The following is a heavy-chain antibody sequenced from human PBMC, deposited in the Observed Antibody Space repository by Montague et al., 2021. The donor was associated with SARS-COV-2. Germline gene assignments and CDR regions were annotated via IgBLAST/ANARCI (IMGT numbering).Heavy chain of an antibody. CDR3: ASDLSSSWSYWFDP. CDR1: GGYISTGSYY. V-gene: IGHV4-61*02. CDR2: IYASGST. Sequence: TLSLTCTVSGGYISTGSYYWSWIRQPAGRVMEWIGRIYASGSTNYNSSLKRRVTISVDTSKHHFSLKVSSVTAADTAVYYCASDLSSSWSYWFDPWGQGTLVTVSS. D-gene: IGHD6-13*01. J-gene: IGHJ5*02.